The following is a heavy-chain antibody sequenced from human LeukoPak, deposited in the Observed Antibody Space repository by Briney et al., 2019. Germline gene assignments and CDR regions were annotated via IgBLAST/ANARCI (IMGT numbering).Heavy chain of an antibody. CDR1: GGSMSSYY. Sequence: PWETLSLTCTVSGGSMSSYYWSWIRQPAGKGLEWIGRIYTSGSTNYNSSLKSRVTMSVDTSKNQFSLKLSSVTAADTAVYYCARDVSRVVVGSFDPWGQGTLVTVSS. CDR2: IYTSGST. V-gene: IGHV4-4*07. D-gene: IGHD2-2*01. CDR3: ARDVSRVVVGSFDP. J-gene: IGHJ5*02.